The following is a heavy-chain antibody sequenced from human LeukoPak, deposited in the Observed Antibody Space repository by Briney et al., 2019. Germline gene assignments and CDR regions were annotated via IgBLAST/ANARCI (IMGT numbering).Heavy chain of an antibody. CDR3: ARDEGSGSYLDY. Sequence: GGSLRLSCAASGFSFSGYDMSWVRRAPGKGLVWVSAISGSGGSTYYADSVKGRFTISRDNSKNTLYLQMNSLRVEDTAVFYCARDEGSGSYLDYWGQGTLVAVSS. CDR2: ISGSGGST. V-gene: IGHV3-23*01. J-gene: IGHJ4*02. CDR1: GFSFSGYD. D-gene: IGHD3-10*01.